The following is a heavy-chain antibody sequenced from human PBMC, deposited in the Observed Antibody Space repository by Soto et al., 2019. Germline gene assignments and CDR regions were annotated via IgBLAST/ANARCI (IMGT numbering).Heavy chain of an antibody. CDR3: ARAPTFMVRGVIIDY. V-gene: IGHV1-8*01. CDR1: GYTFTSYD. D-gene: IGHD3-10*01. J-gene: IGHJ4*02. CDR2: MNPNSGNT. Sequence: AAVTVSCKASGYTFTSYDINWVRQATGQGLEWMGWMNPNSGNTGYAQKFQGRVTMTRNTSISTAYMELSSLRSEDTAVYYCARAPTFMVRGVIIDYWGQGTLVTVSS.